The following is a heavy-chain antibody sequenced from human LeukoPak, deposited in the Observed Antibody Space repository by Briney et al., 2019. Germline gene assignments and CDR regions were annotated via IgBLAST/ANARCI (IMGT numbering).Heavy chain of an antibody. CDR2: ISSSGSTI. V-gene: IGHV3-48*03. D-gene: IGHD6-19*01. CDR1: GFTFSSYE. J-gene: IGHJ5*02. CDR3: AREGSGWYVGGNWFDP. Sequence: GGSLRLSCAASGFTFSSYEMNWVRQAPGKGLEWGSYISSSGSTIYYADSVKGRFTISRDNAKNSLYLQMNSLRAEDTAVYYCAREGSGWYVGGNWFDPWGQGTLVTVSS.